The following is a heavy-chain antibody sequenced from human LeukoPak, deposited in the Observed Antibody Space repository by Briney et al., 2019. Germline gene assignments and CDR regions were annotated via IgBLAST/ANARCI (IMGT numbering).Heavy chain of an antibody. J-gene: IGHJ6*03. V-gene: IGHV3-66*01. Sequence: GGSLRLSCAASGFTFSDYYMSWVRQAPGEGLEWVAFLCTGDNTYYADSVKDRFTISRGNSKNTLYLQMNSLRAEDTAVYYCAKRGCSSTSCPVYYYYYMDVWGKGTTVTVSS. CDR2: LCTGDNT. CDR3: AKRGCSSTSCPVYYYYYMDV. D-gene: IGHD2-2*01. CDR1: GFTFSDYY.